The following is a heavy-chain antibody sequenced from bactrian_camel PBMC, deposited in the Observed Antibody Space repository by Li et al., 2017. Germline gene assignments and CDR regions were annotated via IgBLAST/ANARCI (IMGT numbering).Heavy chain of an antibody. D-gene: IGHD1*01. CDR2: IKADGGST. CDR1: RYAYISFC. V-gene: IGHV3S35*01. CDR3: VRSRGTAGDS. J-gene: IGHJ4*01. Sequence: VQLVESGGGLVQAGGSLRLSCEASRYAYISFCLGWFRQAPGKGLEWVSNIKADGGSTYYANSVKDRFTISRDNAKNTVYLQMSSLRPEDTAVYWCVRSRGTAGDSWGQG.